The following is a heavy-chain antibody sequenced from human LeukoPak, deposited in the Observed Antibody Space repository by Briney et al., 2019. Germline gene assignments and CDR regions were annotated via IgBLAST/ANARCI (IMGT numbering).Heavy chain of an antibody. CDR3: AARRGYYHYMDV. V-gene: IGHV3-23*01. J-gene: IGHJ6*03. D-gene: IGHD3-3*01. Sequence: GGSLRLSCATPGFTFSSYAVAWVRQAPGKGLEWVSSISNTGSNTYYADSVKGRFTISRDNSKNTLSLQMNSLTAEDTAVYYCAARRGYYHYMDVWGKGTTVTVSS. CDR1: GFTFSSYA. CDR2: ISNTGSNT.